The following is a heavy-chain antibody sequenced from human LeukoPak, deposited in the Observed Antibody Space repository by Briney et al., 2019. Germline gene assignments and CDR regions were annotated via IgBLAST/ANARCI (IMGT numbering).Heavy chain of an antibody. Sequence: SETLSLTCTVSGGSISSYYWSWIRQPPGKGLEWIGYIYYSGSTYYNPSLKSRVTISVDTSKNQFSLKLSSVTAADTAVYYCAREDGSSWYYFDYWGQGTLVTVSS. CDR1: GGSISSYY. J-gene: IGHJ4*02. D-gene: IGHD6-13*01. V-gene: IGHV4-30-4*01. CDR2: IYYSGST. CDR3: AREDGSSWYYFDY.